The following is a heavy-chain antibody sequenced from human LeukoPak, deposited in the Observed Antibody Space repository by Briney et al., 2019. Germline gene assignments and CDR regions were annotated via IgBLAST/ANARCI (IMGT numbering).Heavy chain of an antibody. J-gene: IGHJ6*02. CDR3: AKTHGNVYYYYGMDV. V-gene: IGHV3-9*01. CDR2: ISWNSGSI. CDR1: GFTFDDYA. Sequence: GGSLRLSCAASGFTFDDYAMHWVRQAPGKGLEWVSGISWNSGSIGYADSVKGRFTISRDNAKNPLYLQMNSLRAEDTALYYCAKTHGNVYYYYGMDVWGQGTTVTVSS.